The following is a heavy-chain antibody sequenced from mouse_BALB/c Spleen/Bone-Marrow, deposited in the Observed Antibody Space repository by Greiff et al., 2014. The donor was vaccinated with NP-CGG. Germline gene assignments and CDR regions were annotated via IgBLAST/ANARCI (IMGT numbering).Heavy chain of an antibody. J-gene: IGHJ4*01. Sequence: DVKLVESGGGLVKPGGSLKLSCAASGFTFSSYTMSWVRQTPEKRLEWVATISSGGSYTYYPDSVKGRFTISRDNAKNTLYLQMSSLKSEDTAMYHCTRDPFYYGSSYAMDYWGQGTSVTVSS. V-gene: IGHV5-6-4*01. CDR1: GFTFSSYT. CDR3: TRDPFYYGSSYAMDY. CDR2: ISSGGSYT. D-gene: IGHD1-1*01.